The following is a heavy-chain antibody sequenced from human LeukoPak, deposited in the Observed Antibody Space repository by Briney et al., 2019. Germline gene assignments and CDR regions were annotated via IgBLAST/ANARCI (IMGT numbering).Heavy chain of an antibody. J-gene: IGHJ5*02. D-gene: IGHD2-2*01. CDR2: IYTSGST. Sequence: PSETLSLTCTVSGGSISSGSYYWSWIRQPAGKGLEWIGRIYTSGSTNYNPSLKSRVTISVDTSKNQFSLKLSSVTAADTAVHYCAGDRRYCSSTSCYQGWFDPWGQGTLVTDSS. CDR1: GGSISSGSYY. CDR3: AGDRRYCSSTSCYQGWFDP. V-gene: IGHV4-61*02.